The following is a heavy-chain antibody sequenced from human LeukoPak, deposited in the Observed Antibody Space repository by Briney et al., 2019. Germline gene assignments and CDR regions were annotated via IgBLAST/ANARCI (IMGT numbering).Heavy chain of an antibody. CDR2: INHSGST. D-gene: IGHD6-13*01. CDR1: GGSFNGYY. V-gene: IGHV4-34*01. J-gene: IGHJ4*02. CDR3: ARRGILGLYY. Sequence: SETLSLTCAVSGGSFNGYYWTWIRQPPGKGLEWIGEINHSGSTNYNPSLKSRVTISVDTSKNQISLKLSSVTAADTAVYYCARRGILGLYYWGQGTLVTVSS.